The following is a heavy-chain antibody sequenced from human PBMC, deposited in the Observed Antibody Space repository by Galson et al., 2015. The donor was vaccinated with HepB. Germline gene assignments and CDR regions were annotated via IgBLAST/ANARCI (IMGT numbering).Heavy chain of an antibody. CDR1: GFTFSSYA. D-gene: IGHD3-22*01. CDR3: GKSHGGGDYDPLDY. J-gene: IGHJ4*02. CDR2: INAAGTTT. V-gene: IGHV3-23*01. Sequence: SLRLSCAASGFTFSSYAMHWVRQAPGKGLEWVSIINAAGTTTKYADSVKGRFTISRDNSKATLYFQMNSLRADDTAFYYCGKSHGGGDYDPLDYWGQGTLVTVSS.